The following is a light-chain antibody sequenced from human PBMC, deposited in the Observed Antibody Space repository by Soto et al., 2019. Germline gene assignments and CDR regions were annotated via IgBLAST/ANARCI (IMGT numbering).Light chain of an antibody. Sequence: EIVLTQSPGTLSLSPGERATLSCRPSQSVSSNLAWYQQKPGQAPRLLIYGASTRATGIPARFSGSGSGTEFTLTISSLQSEDFAVYYCQQYNNWPPFTFGQGTRLEI. J-gene: IGKJ5*01. V-gene: IGKV3-15*01. CDR1: QSVSSN. CDR2: GAS. CDR3: QQYNNWPPFT.